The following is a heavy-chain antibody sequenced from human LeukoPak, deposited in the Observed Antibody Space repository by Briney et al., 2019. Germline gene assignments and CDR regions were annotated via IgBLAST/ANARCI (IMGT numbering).Heavy chain of an antibody. CDR2: VSYSGST. CDR3: ARSGSNFDL. Sequence: PSETLSLTCTVSGGSISSSSYFWAWIRQPPGKGLEWIASVSYSGSTFYSPPLKSRVTMSTDSSKDQFSLTLTSVTAADTAVYFCARSGSNFDLWGRGTPVTVSS. CDR1: GGSISSSSYF. V-gene: IGHV4-39*07. D-gene: IGHD1-26*01. J-gene: IGHJ2*01.